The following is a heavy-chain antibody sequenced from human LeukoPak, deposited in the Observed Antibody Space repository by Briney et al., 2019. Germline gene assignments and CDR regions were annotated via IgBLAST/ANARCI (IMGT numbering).Heavy chain of an antibody. CDR2: ISYDGSNK. J-gene: IGHJ5*02. Sequence: PGGSLRLSCAASGFTFSTYGMHWVRQAPGKGLEWVAVISYDGSNKYYADSVKGRFTISRDNSKNTLYLQMNSLRAEDTAVYYCASSSTMIVENGFDPWGQGTLVTVSS. CDR1: GFTFSTYG. CDR3: ASSSTMIVENGFDP. V-gene: IGHV3-30*19. D-gene: IGHD3-22*01.